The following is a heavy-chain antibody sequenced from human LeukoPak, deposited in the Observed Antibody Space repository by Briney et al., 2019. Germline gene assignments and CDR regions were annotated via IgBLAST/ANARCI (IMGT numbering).Heavy chain of an antibody. J-gene: IGHJ4*02. CDR2: ISNDGSNK. CDR3: AKDWGAGGSALTF. D-gene: IGHD3-10*01. Sequence: GGSLRLSCAASGFTFSTYGMRWVRQDPGKGLEWVAVISNDGSNKYYADSVKGRFTISRDNSKSTLYVQMNSLRAEDTAVYYCAKDWGAGGSALTFWGQGTLVTVSS. V-gene: IGHV3-30*18. CDR1: GFTFSTYG.